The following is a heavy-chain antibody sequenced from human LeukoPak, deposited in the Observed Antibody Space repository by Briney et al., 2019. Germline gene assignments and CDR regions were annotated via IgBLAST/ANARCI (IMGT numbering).Heavy chain of an antibody. CDR1: GGSISSGGYY. CDR3: ARDPGGAAAGYSPTSWFDP. Sequence: SETLSLTCTVSGGSISSGGYYWSWIRQHPGKGLEWIGYIYYSGSTYYNPSLKSRVTISVDTSKNQFSLKLSSVTAADTAVYYCARDPGGAAAGYSPTSWFDPWGQGTLVTVSS. CDR2: IYYSGST. V-gene: IGHV4-31*03. D-gene: IGHD6-13*01. J-gene: IGHJ5*02.